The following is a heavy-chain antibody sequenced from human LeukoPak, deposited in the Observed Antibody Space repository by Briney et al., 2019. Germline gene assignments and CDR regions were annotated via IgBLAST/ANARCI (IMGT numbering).Heavy chain of an antibody. V-gene: IGHV1-18*01. CDR3: ARDSYYGGHFAFFEH. Sequence: ASVKVSCKASGYTFTSYGISWVRQAPGQGLEWMGWISAYNGNTEYEQKLQGRLTMTTDTSTTTAHMELRSLTFDDTAIYYCARDSYYGGHFAFFEHWGQGTLVTVSS. J-gene: IGHJ4*02. CDR1: GYTFTSYG. CDR2: ISAYNGNT. D-gene: IGHD4-23*01.